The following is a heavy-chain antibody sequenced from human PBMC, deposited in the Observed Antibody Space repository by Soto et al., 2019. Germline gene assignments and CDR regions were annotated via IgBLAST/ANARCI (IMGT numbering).Heavy chain of an antibody. CDR2: TYYSENT. D-gene: IGHD6-19*01. CDR1: GGSISSGGYY. V-gene: IGHV4-31*11. CDR3: ARLSSSGWPIDS. Sequence: SETLSLTCAVSGGSISSGGYYWNWIRQHPGKGLEWIGYTYYSENTYYNPSLNSRITISADTSKNQFSLKLSSVTAADTAVYYCARLSSSGWPIDSWGQGTLVTVSS. J-gene: IGHJ4*02.